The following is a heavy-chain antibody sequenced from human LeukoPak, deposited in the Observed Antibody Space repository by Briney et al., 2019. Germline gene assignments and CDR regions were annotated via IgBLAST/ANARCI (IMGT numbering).Heavy chain of an antibody. Sequence: GASVKLSFNASGYTFTGYYMLRVRDAPGQGLGWGGWFNALIDATNYAQKFQGRVSMTRDTSISAAYMDLSRLRSDDTAVYYCAREYLPYDSSGYYHNDAFDIWGQGTRVTVSS. CDR3: AREYLPYDSSGYYHNDAFDI. V-gene: IGHV1-2*02. CDR1: GYTFTGYY. CDR2: FNALIDAT. J-gene: IGHJ3*02. D-gene: IGHD3-22*01.